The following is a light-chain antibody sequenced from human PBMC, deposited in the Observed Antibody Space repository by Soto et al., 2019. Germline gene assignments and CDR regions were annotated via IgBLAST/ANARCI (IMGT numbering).Light chain of an antibody. CDR2: DAS. J-gene: IGKJ4*01. Sequence: EIVLTQSPATLSLSPGERATLSCRASQSVSSCLAWYQQKPGHAPRLLIYDASNRATGIPARFSGIGSGTYFTLTISSLEPEDFPLYYCQQSSNCPLTFGGGTKVQIK. CDR3: QQSSNCPLT. V-gene: IGKV3-11*01. CDR1: QSVSSC.